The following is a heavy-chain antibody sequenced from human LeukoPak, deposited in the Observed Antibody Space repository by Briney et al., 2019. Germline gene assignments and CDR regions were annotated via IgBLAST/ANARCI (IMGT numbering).Heavy chain of an antibody. Sequence: SETLSLTCAVYGGSFSGYYWSWIRQPPGKGLEWIGYIYYSGSTNYNPSLKSRVTISVDTSKNQFSLKLSSVTAADTAVYYCARGSTVTADAFDIWGQGTMVTVSS. CDR1: GGSFSGYY. D-gene: IGHD2-21*02. CDR3: ARGSTVTADAFDI. CDR2: IYYSGST. J-gene: IGHJ3*02. V-gene: IGHV4-59*08.